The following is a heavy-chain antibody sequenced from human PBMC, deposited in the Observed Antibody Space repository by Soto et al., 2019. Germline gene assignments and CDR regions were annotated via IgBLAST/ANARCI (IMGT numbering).Heavy chain of an antibody. Sequence: QVQLVQSGAEVKKPGASVKVSCEAYGYTFRNYGITWVRQAPGQGLEWMGWVSAYNRNTNYPQKFQERVTMTTDTPTSTAYMELRSLRSDDTAIYFCARERRWESLPYWGQGTLVTVSS. V-gene: IGHV1-18*01. CDR1: GYTFRNYG. J-gene: IGHJ4*02. CDR2: VSAYNRNT. D-gene: IGHD1-26*01. CDR3: ARERRWESLPY.